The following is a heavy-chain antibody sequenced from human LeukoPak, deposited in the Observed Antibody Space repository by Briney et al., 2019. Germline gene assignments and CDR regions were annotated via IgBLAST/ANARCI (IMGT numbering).Heavy chain of an antibody. CDR3: AGYLGHGAFDI. V-gene: IGHV4-59*08. CDR2: IYYSGST. D-gene: IGHD1-26*01. J-gene: IGHJ3*02. Sequence: SETLSLTCTVSGGSISSYYWSWIRQPPGKGLEWIGYIYYSGSTNYNPSLKSRVTISVDTSTNQFSLKLTSVTAADTAVYYCAGYLGHGAFDIWGQGTMVTVSS. CDR1: GGSISSYY.